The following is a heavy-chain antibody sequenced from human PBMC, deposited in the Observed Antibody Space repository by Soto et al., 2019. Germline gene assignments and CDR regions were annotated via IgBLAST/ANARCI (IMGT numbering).Heavy chain of an antibody. CDR3: AKDVRPDGYWDLDY. CDR1: GFTFGTYS. V-gene: IGHV3-23*01. J-gene: IGHJ4*02. Sequence: GGSLRLSCAASGFTFGTYSMNWVRQAPGKGLEWASGIYGNGGGTFYADSVKGRFTISRDNSRNTLYLQMNSLRAEDTAVYYCAKDVRPDGYWDLDYWGQGTPVTVSS. CDR2: IYGNGGGT. D-gene: IGHD5-12*01.